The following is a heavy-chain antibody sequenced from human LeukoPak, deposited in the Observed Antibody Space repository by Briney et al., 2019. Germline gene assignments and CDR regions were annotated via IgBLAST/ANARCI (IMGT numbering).Heavy chain of an antibody. CDR1: GGPIRSYY. CDR2: IYYSGST. V-gene: IGHV4-59*01. Sequence: PSETLSLTCTVSGGPIRSYYWSWIRQPPGKGLEWIGYIYYSGSTNYNPSLKSRVTISVDTSKNQFSLKLSSVTAADTAVCYCARGGYYYDSSGSPGNDALDIWGQGTKVTVSS. D-gene: IGHD3-22*01. CDR3: ARGGYYYDSSGSPGNDALDI. J-gene: IGHJ3*02.